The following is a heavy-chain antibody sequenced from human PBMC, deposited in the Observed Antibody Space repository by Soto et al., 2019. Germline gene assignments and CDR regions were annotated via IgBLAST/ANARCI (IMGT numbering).Heavy chain of an antibody. Sequence: GASVKVSCKASGGTFSSYAISWVRQAPGQGLEWMGGIIPIFGTANYAQKFQGRVTITADESTSTAYMELSRLRSEDTAVYYCARVDGYSYGYNYYYYGMDVWGQGTTVTVSS. CDR3: ARVDGYSYGYNYYYYGMDV. V-gene: IGHV1-69*13. CDR1: GGTFSSYA. J-gene: IGHJ6*02. CDR2: IIPIFGTA. D-gene: IGHD5-18*01.